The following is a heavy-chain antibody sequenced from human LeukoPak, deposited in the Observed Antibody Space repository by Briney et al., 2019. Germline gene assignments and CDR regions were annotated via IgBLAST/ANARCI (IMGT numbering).Heavy chain of an antibody. Sequence: SETLSLTCTISGGSISSYYWSWIRQPAGKGLEWIGRIYTSGSTNYNPSLKSRVTISVDTSKNQFSLKLSSVTAADTAVYYCARDKGTKGLWFGELSTYYYYGMDVWGQGTTVTVSS. V-gene: IGHV4-4*07. J-gene: IGHJ6*02. D-gene: IGHD3-10*01. CDR2: IYTSGST. CDR3: ARDKGTKGLWFGELSTYYYYGMDV. CDR1: GGSISSYY.